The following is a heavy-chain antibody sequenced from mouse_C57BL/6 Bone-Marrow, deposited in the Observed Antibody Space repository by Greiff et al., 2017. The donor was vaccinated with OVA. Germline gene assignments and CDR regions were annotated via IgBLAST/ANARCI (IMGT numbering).Heavy chain of an antibody. CDR2: ISSGGDYI. CDR3: TRLLDAMDY. D-gene: IGHD2-1*01. J-gene: IGHJ4*01. CDR1: GFTFSSYA. Sequence: EVKVEESGEGLVKPGGSLKLSCAASGFTFSSYAMYWVRQTPEKRLEWVAYISSGGDYIYYADTVKGRFTISRDNARNTLYLQMSSLKSEDTAMYYCTRLLDAMDYWGQGTSVTVSS. V-gene: IGHV5-9-1*02.